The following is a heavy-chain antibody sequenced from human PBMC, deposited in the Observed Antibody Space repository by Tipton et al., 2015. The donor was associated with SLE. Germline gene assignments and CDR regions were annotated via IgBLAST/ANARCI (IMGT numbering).Heavy chain of an antibody. J-gene: IGHJ6*03. CDR2: IYYSGST. CDR1: GGSISSYY. CDR3: AGWELRSYYYYYMDV. V-gene: IGHV4-59*12. Sequence: TLSLTCTVSGGSISSYYWSWIRQPPGKGLEWIGYIYYSGSTNYNPSLKSRVTISVDTSKNQFSLKLSSVTAADTAVYYCAGWELRSYYYYYMDVWGKGTTVTVSS. D-gene: IGHD1-26*01.